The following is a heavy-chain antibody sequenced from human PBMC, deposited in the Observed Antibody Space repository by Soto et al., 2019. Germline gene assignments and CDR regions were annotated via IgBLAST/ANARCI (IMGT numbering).Heavy chain of an antibody. CDR1: GYTFSYDG. Sequence: QVQLVQSGAEVRKPGASVNVSCKASGYTFSYDGINWVRQAPGQGLEWMGWISAYNGNIEYAQKFQGRVTMTTDTSTSTAYMELRSLRSDDTAVYSCARGGPTSADYSYGMDVWGLGTTVTVSS. V-gene: IGHV1-18*01. J-gene: IGHJ6*02. CDR2: ISAYNGNI. D-gene: IGHD3-10*01. CDR3: ARGGPTSADYSYGMDV.